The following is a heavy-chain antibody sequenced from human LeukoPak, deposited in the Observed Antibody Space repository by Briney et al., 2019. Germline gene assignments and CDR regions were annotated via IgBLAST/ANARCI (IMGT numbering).Heavy chain of an antibody. Sequence: SETLSLTCTVSGGSISSYYWSWIRQPPGKGLEWIGYIYYSGSTNYSPSLKSRVTISVDTSKNQFSLKLSSVTAADTAVYYCARVDSSSWYGSDYWGQGTLVTVSS. V-gene: IGHV4-59*01. CDR3: ARVDSSSWYGSDY. D-gene: IGHD6-13*01. J-gene: IGHJ4*02. CDR2: IYYSGST. CDR1: GGSISSYY.